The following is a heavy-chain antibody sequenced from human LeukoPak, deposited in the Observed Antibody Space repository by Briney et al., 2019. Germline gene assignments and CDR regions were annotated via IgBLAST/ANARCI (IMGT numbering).Heavy chain of an antibody. CDR1: GFTFSSYW. Sequence: GGSLRLSCAASGFTFSSYWMHWVRQAQGKGLVWVSRINSDGSSTSYADSVKGRFTISRDNAKNTLYLQMNSLRAEDTAVYYCARELITMVRGVDYYYGMDVWGQGTTVTVSS. D-gene: IGHD3-10*01. V-gene: IGHV3-74*01. CDR2: INSDGSST. CDR3: ARELITMVRGVDYYYGMDV. J-gene: IGHJ6*02.